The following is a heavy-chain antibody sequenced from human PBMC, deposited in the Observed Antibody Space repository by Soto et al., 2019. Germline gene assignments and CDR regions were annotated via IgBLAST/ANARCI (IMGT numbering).Heavy chain of an antibody. CDR2: IIPIFGTA. Sequence: SVKVSCKASGGTFSSYAISWVRQAPGQGLEWMGGIIPIFGTANYAQKFQGRVTITADESTSTAYMELSSLRSEDTAVYYCAREDSSGYYPDYWGQGTLVTVSS. D-gene: IGHD3-22*01. CDR3: AREDSSGYYPDY. V-gene: IGHV1-69*13. J-gene: IGHJ4*02. CDR1: GGTFSSYA.